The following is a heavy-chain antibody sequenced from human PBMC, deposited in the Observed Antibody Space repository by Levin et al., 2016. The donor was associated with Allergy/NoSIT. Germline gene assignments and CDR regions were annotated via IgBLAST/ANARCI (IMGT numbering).Heavy chain of an antibody. Sequence: VRQPPGKGLEWVSSISSSSSYIYYADSVKGRFTISRDNAKNSLYLQMNSLRAEDTAVYYCARFQSGYSGFDYWGQGTLVTVSS. CDR2: ISSSSSYI. CDR3: ARFQSGYSGFDY. V-gene: IGHV3-21*01. J-gene: IGHJ4*02. D-gene: IGHD3-3*01.